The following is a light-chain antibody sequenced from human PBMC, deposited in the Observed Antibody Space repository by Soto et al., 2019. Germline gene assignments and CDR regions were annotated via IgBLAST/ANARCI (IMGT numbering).Light chain of an antibody. CDR2: GAS. V-gene: IGKV3-20*01. J-gene: IGKJ4*01. CDR1: QSVSSSY. Sequence: EIVLTQSPGTLSLSPGERATLSCRASQSVSSSYLAWYRQKPGQAPRLLIYGASTRATGIPDRFSGSGSGTDFTLTISKLEPEDFAVYYCQQYSSSPPLPFGGGTTVEIK. CDR3: QQYSSSPPLP.